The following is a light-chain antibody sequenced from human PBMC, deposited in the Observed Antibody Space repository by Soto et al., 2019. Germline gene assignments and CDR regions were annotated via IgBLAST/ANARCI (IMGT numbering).Light chain of an antibody. J-gene: IGKJ1*01. V-gene: IGKV3-15*01. CDR1: QSVSSK. Sequence: EIVLTQSPGTLSVSPGERATLSCRASQSVSSKLAWYQQKPGQAPRLLFYGASTGATGIPARFSGSGSETAFTHSISSLQSEDFAVYYCQKYNNWPGTFGQGTKVEIK. CDR3: QKYNNWPGT. CDR2: GAS.